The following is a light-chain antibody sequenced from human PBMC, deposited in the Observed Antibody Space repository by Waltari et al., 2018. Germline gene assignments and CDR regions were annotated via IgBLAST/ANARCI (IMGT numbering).Light chain of an antibody. CDR2: DSS. V-gene: IGKV1-5*01. J-gene: IGKJ4*01. Sequence: DIQMTQSPSTLSASVGDRVPITCRASQSISSWLAWYQQKPGKAPKLLIYDSSSLESGVPSRFSGSGSGTEFTLTISSLQPDDFATYYCQQYNSSFGGGTKVEIK. CDR3: QQYNSS. CDR1: QSISSW.